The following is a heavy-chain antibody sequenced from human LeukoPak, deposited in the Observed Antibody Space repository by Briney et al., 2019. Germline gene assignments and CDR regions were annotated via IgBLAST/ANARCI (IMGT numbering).Heavy chain of an antibody. D-gene: IGHD1-20*01. J-gene: IGHJ3*02. Sequence: SETLSLTCTVSGGSISSYYWSWIRQPPGKGLEWIGYIYYSGSTNYNPSLKSRVTISVDTSKNQFSLKLTSVTAADTAVYYCARVITGTYDAFDIWGQGTMVTVSS. CDR1: GGSISSYY. CDR2: IYYSGST. V-gene: IGHV4-59*01. CDR3: ARVITGTYDAFDI.